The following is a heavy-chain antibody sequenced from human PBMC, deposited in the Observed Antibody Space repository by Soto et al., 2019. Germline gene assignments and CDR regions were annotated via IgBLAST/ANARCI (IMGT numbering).Heavy chain of an antibody. CDR1: GFSFSRYS. Sequence: PGGSLRLSCAASGFSFSRYSMHWVRQAPGKGLEWVSSIHSSSRYIYYAGSVKGRLTISRDNAKNSLFLLMSSLRADDTAVYYCAKDFYGSGEKYPDYWGQGTLVTVSS. CDR3: AKDFYGSGEKYPDY. CDR2: IHSSSRYI. D-gene: IGHD3-10*01. V-gene: IGHV3-21*01. J-gene: IGHJ4*02.